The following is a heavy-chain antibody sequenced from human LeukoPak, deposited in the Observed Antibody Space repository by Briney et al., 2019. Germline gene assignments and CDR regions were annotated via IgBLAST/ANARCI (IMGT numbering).Heavy chain of an antibody. V-gene: IGHV3-21*01. J-gene: IGHJ4*02. CDR1: GFTFSSYS. CDR2: ISSSSSYI. D-gene: IGHD3-16*01. Sequence: GGSLRLSCAASGFTFSSYSMNCVRQAPGKGLEWVSSISSSSSYIYYADSVKGRFTISRDNAKNSLYLQMNSLRAEDTAVYYCARVEPVMITFGGVGYWGQGTLVTVSS. CDR3: ARVEPVMITFGGVGY.